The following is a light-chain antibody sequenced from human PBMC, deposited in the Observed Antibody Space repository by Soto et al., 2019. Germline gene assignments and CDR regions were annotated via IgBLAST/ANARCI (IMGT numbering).Light chain of an antibody. CDR1: QSVTSY. Sequence: EIVLTQSAATLYLSPGESATLSCRASQSVTSYLAWYQHKPGLAPRLLIYDASNRATGIPARFSGSGSGTDFPLTICSLEPEDLAVYYCQQRSSWPPYTVGQGTKLEIK. J-gene: IGKJ2*01. V-gene: IGKV3-11*01. CDR2: DAS. CDR3: QQRSSWPPYT.